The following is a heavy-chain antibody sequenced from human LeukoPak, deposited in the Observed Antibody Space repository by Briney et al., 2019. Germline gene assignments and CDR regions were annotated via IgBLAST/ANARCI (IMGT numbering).Heavy chain of an antibody. CDR1: GFTFSSYG. CDR2: IRYDGSNK. CDR3: AKDPPFAGVHSLYYFDY. Sequence: PGGSLRLSCAASGFTFSSYGMHGVRQAPGKGLEWVAFIRYDGSNKYYADSVKGRFTISRDNSKNTLYLQMNSLRAEDTAVYYCAKDPPFAGVHSLYYFDYWGQGTLVTVSS. V-gene: IGHV3-30*02. J-gene: IGHJ4*02. D-gene: IGHD4-23*01.